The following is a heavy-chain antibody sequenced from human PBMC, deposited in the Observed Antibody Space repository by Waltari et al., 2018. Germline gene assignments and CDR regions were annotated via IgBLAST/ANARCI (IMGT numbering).Heavy chain of an antibody. Sequence: QVQLQESGPGLVKPSETLSLTCTVSGGSISSYYWRWIRQPPGKGLEWIGYIYYSGSTNYNPSLKSRVTISVDTSKNQFSLKLSSVTAADTAVYYCARGFPGWFDPWGQGTLVTVSS. J-gene: IGHJ5*02. CDR3: ARGFPGWFDP. V-gene: IGHV4-59*01. CDR2: IYYSGST. CDR1: GGSISSYY.